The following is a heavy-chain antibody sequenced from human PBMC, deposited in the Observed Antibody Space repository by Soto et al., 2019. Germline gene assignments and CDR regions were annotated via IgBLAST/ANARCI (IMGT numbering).Heavy chain of an antibody. CDR3: ARGPSYSDSYFDH. D-gene: IGHD4-17*01. CDR2: ISYDGNNK. CDR1: EFTFSNYA. V-gene: IGHV3-30*03. Sequence: LRLSCAASEFTFSNYAMHWVRQAPGKGLEWVAVISYDGNNKYYADSVEGRFTISRDNSKNTVYLQMNSLRLEDTAVYYCARGPSYSDSYFDHWGQGTLVTVSS. J-gene: IGHJ4*02.